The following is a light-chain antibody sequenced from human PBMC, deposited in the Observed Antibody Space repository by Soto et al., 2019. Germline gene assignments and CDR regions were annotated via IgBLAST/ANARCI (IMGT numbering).Light chain of an antibody. CDR1: QSVSSY. J-gene: IGKJ2*01. Sequence: EIVLTQSPATLSLSPGERDTLSCRASQSVSSYLAWYQQKPGQAPRLLIYDASNRATGIPARFSGSGSGTDFTLTISSLEPADFAVYYCQQRSNWPSYTFGQGTKLEIK. V-gene: IGKV3-11*01. CDR3: QQRSNWPSYT. CDR2: DAS.